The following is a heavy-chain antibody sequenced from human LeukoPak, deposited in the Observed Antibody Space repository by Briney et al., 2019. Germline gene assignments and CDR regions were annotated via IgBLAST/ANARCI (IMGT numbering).Heavy chain of an antibody. D-gene: IGHD1-1*01. CDR2: INSGSTYT. CDR3: ARSLTTLTYEGY. CDR1: VFTFSSYM. V-gene: IGHV3-21*01. J-gene: IGHJ4*02. Sequence: SGGSLRLSCAASVFTFSSYMMNWVRQAPWKGLEWVSSINSGSTYTYYTESVKGRFTVSRDNAKNSLFLQMNSLRAEDTAIYYCARSLTTLTYEGYWGQGTLVTVSS.